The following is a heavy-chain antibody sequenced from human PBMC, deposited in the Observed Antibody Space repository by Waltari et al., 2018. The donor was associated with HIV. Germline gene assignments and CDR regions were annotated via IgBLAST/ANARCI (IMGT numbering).Heavy chain of an antibody. D-gene: IGHD4-17*01. CDR2: MSGGGTTI. Sequence: VQVVESGGDLVQPGVSLRLSCVASGFTFSNYNMNCVRPAPGKGLEWVSYMSGGGTTIYYADSVKCRFTISRDNAKDSLYLQMNSLRAEDTAVYYCARDRDYGEPPSNCIDPWGQGTLVTVSS. V-gene: IGHV3-48*01. J-gene: IGHJ5*02. CDR1: GFTFSNYN. CDR3: ARDRDYGEPPSNCIDP.